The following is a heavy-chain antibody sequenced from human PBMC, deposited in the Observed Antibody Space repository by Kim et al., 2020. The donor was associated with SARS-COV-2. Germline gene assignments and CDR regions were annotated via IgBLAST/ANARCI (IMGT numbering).Heavy chain of an antibody. D-gene: IGHD1-26*01. CDR3: ARSWELLHYYYGMDV. Sequence: QKCQGRVTMTRNTSISTAYMELSSLRSEDTAVYYCARSWELLHYYYGMDVWGQGTTVTVSS. J-gene: IGHJ6*02. V-gene: IGHV1-8*01.